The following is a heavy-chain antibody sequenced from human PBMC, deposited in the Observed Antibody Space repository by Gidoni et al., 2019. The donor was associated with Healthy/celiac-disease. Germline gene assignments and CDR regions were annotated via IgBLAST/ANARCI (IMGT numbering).Heavy chain of an antibody. D-gene: IGHD3-3*01. J-gene: IGHJ6*02. CDR3: ARETYYDFWSGYWDGMDV. Sequence: EVQLVESGGGLVQPGGSLSLSCAASGFPFRNYSVNWVRQAPGKGLEWVSYISSSSSPIYYADSVKGRFTIARDNAKNSLYLQMNSLRDEDTAVYYCARETYYDFWSGYWDGMDVWGQGTTVTFSS. CDR1: GFPFRNYS. V-gene: IGHV3-48*02. CDR2: ISSSSSPI.